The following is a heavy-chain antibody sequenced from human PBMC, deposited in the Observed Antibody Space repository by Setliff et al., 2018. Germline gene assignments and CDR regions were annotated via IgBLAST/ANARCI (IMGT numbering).Heavy chain of an antibody. CDR3: ARVEGAADY. D-gene: IGHD2-15*01. CDR1: GGSISTNSYY. J-gene: IGHJ4*02. CDR2: IYYIGTT. V-gene: IGHV4-39*07. Sequence: TSETLSLTCTVSGGSISTNSYYWGWIRQPPGKGLEWIGSIYYIGTTYYNPSLKSRVTISVDTSKNHFSLKLSSVTAADTAVYYCARVEGAADYWGQGTLVTVSS.